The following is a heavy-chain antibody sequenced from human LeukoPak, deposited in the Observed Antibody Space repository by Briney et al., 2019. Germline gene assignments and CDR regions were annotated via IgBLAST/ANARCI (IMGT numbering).Heavy chain of an antibody. J-gene: IGHJ4*02. CDR3: AKRSDYAGNRNYFDY. D-gene: IGHD4-23*01. V-gene: IGHV3-23*01. Sequence: GGSLRLSCAASGFTFSSYGMSWVRQAPGKGLEWVSAISGSGGGTYYADSVKGRFTISRDNSKNTLYLQMNSLRAEDTAVYYCAKRSDYAGNRNYFDYWGQGTPVTVSS. CDR1: GFTFSSYG. CDR2: ISGSGGGT.